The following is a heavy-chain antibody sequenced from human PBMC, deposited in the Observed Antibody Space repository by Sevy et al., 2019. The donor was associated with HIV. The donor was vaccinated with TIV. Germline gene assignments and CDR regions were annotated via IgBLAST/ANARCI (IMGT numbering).Heavy chain of an antibody. CDR3: VKGPHPAVTTSYALDV. D-gene: IGHD4-17*01. V-gene: IGHV3-7*01. CDR2: IKQDGSEK. J-gene: IGHJ6*02. CDR1: GFTFSSYW. Sequence: GGSLRLSCAASGFTFSSYWMSWVRQAPGKGLEWVANIKQDGSEKYYVDSVKGRFTISRDNSKNTLYLHMNSLRPEDTAVYYCVKGPHPAVTTSYALDVLGQGTAVTVSS.